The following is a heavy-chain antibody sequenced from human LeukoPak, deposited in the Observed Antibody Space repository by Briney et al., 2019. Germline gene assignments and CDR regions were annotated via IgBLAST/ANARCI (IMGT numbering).Heavy chain of an antibody. CDR1: GGSISISSYY. V-gene: IGHV4-61*05. Sequence: SETLSLTCTVSGGSISISSYYWSWIRQPPGKGLEWIGYIYYSGSTNYNPSLKSRVTISVDTSKNQFSLKLSSVTAADTAVYYCARPMVVAASLVPWFDPWGQGTLVTVSS. CDR2: IYYSGST. J-gene: IGHJ5*02. CDR3: ARPMVVAASLVPWFDP. D-gene: IGHD2-15*01.